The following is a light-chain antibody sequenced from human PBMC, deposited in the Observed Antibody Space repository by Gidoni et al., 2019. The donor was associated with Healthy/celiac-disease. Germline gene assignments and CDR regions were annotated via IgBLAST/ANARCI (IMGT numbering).Light chain of an antibody. J-gene: IGLJ1*01. CDR2: DVS. Sequence: QSALPQPASVSGSPGHSITISCTGTSSDVGGYNYVSWYQQHPGKAPKLMIYDVSNRPSGVSNRFSGSKSGNTASLTISGLQAEDEADYYGSSYTSSSTLGVFGTGTKVTVL. V-gene: IGLV2-14*01. CDR3: SSYTSSSTLGV. CDR1: SSDVGGYNY.